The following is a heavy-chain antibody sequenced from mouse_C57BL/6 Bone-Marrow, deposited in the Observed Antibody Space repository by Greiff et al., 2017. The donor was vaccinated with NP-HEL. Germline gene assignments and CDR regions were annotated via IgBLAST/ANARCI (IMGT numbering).Heavy chain of an antibody. V-gene: IGHV1-39*01. CDR1: GYSFTDYN. CDR2: IHPNYGTT. CDR3: ARWGWLLRAWYFYV. J-gene: IGHJ1*03. D-gene: IGHD2-3*01. Sequence: VQLQQSGPELVKPGASVKISCKASGYSFTDYNMNWVKQSNGKSLEWIGVIHPNYGTTSYHQKFKGKATLSVDQSSSTAYMQLNSLTAEDSAVYYCARWGWLLRAWYFYVWGTGTTVTVSA.